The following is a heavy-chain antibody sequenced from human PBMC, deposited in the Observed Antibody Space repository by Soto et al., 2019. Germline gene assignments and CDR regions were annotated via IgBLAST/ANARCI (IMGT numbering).Heavy chain of an antibody. CDR3: ASKGALLTHDDSSGYYPPDY. Sequence: HPGGSLRLSCAASGFTFSSYAMHWVRQAPGKGLEWVAVISYDGSNKYYADSVKGRFTISRDNSKNTLYLQMNSLRAEDTAVYYCASKGALLTHDDSSGYYPPDYWGQGTLVTVSS. D-gene: IGHD3-22*01. J-gene: IGHJ4*02. CDR2: ISYDGSNK. V-gene: IGHV3-30-3*01. CDR1: GFTFSSYA.